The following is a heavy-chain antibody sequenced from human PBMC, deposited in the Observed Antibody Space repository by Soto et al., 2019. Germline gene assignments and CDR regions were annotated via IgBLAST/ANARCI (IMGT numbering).Heavy chain of an antibody. D-gene: IGHD2-15*01. Sequence: ASVKVSCKASGYTFASYAMHWVRQAPGQRLERMGWINAGNGNTKYSQKFQGRATITKEASEHTYYQELRRLTYDDTAVYYCSRGPGGPDGPGDYWGQGTLVTVSS. CDR2: INAGNGNT. CDR1: GYTFASYA. V-gene: IGHV1-3*01. CDR3: SRGPGGPDGPGDY. J-gene: IGHJ4*02.